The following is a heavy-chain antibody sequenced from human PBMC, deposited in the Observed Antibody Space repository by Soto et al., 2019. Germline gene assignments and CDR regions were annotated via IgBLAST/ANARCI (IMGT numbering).Heavy chain of an antibody. V-gene: IGHV3-23*01. CDR2: ISAGGDMT. CDR3: ARGDRGGSGSPASYYYSGWDV. J-gene: IGHJ6*02. Sequence: DVQLLESGGNLVQPGGSLTLSCLASGFTLSSYAMSWVRQAPGKGLEWVSSISAGGDMTYNSDSVKGRFTISRDNANNAVFLQMHNLRIEDTALYYCARGDRGGSGSPASYYYSGWDVWGHGATVTVS. CDR1: GFTLSSYA. D-gene: IGHD3-10*01.